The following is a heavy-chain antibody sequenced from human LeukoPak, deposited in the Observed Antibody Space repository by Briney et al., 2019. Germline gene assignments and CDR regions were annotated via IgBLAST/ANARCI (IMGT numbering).Heavy chain of an antibody. CDR2: IYYSGST. Sequence: SETLSLTCTVSGGSISSYYWSWIRQPPGKGLEWIGYIYYSGSTNYNPSLKSRVIMSVDTSKNQFSLKLSSVTAADTAVYYCAREEGDSSSGWYFDYWGQGTLVTVSS. CDR1: GGSISSYY. V-gene: IGHV4-59*12. CDR3: AREEGDSSSGWYFDY. J-gene: IGHJ4*02. D-gene: IGHD6-19*01.